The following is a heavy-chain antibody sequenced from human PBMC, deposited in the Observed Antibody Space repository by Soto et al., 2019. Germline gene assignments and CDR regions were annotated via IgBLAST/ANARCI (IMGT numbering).Heavy chain of an antibody. CDR2: ISGSGGST. CDR1: GFTFSSYA. J-gene: IGHJ4*02. Sequence: EVRLLESGGGLVQPGGSLRLSCAASGFTFSSYAMSWVRQAPGKGLEWVSAISGSGGSTYYADSVKGRFTISRDNSKNTLYLQMNSLRAEDTAVYYCAKDRYGDRGYQHNWGQGTLVTVSS. V-gene: IGHV3-23*01. CDR3: AKDRYGDRGYQHN. D-gene: IGHD4-17*01.